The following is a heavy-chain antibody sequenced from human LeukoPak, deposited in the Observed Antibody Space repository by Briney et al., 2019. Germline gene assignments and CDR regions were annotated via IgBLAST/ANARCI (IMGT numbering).Heavy chain of an antibody. D-gene: IGHD2-15*01. CDR2: IYHSGRT. Sequence: PSETLSLTCAVSGGSISSNNWWSWVRQPPGKGLEWIGEIYHSGRTSYNPSLKSRVTISVDKSKNQFSLNLSSVTAADTAVYYCARDLSVVGAPGWGQGTLVTVSS. CDR3: ARDLSVVGAPG. CDR1: GGSISSNNW. J-gene: IGHJ1*01. V-gene: IGHV4-4*02.